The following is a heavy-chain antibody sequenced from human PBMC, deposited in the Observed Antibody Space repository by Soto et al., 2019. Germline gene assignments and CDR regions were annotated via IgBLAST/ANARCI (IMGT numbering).Heavy chain of an antibody. CDR2: ISYDGSNK. CDR3: AKDSFYCSGGSCYGGAFDY. V-gene: IGHV3-30*18. J-gene: IGHJ4*02. Sequence: QVQLVESGGGVVQPGRSLRLSCAASGFTFSSYGMHWVRQAPGKGLEWVAVISYDGSNKYYADSVKGRFTISRDNSKNTLYLQMYSLRAEDTAVYYCAKDSFYCSGGSCYGGAFDYWGQGTLVTVSS. CDR1: GFTFSSYG. D-gene: IGHD2-15*01.